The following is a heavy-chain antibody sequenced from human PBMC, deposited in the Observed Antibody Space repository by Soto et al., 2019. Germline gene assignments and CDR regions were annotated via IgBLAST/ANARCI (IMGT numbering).Heavy chain of an antibody. J-gene: IGHJ2*01. V-gene: IGHV4-31*03. Sequence: SETLSLTCTVSGGSISSGGYYWSWIRQHPGKGLEWIGYIYYSGSTYYNPSLKSRVTISVDTSKNQFSLKLSSVTAADTAVYYCARRPHYYGSGSSNFDRWGRGTPVTVYS. CDR2: IYYSGST. D-gene: IGHD3-10*01. CDR1: GGSISSGGYY. CDR3: ARRPHYYGSGSSNFDR.